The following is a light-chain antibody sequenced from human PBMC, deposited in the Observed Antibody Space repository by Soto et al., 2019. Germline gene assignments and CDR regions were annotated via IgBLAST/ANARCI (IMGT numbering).Light chain of an antibody. CDR1: QSVSSSY. J-gene: IGKJ1*01. CDR3: QQYGNSPKT. V-gene: IGKV3-20*01. CDR2: GAS. Sequence: EIVLMQSPGTLSLSPGERATLSCRASQSVSSSYLAWYQQKPGQAPRLLIYGASNRATGIPARFSGSGSGTDFTLTISSLEPEDFAVYYCQQYGNSPKTFGQGTKVDIK.